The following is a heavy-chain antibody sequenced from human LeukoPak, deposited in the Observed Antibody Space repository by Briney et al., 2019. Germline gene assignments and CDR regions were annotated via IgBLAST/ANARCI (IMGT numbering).Heavy chain of an antibody. J-gene: IGHJ5*02. CDR3: ARRPYCGGDCYPSYWFDP. D-gene: IGHD2-21*02. V-gene: IGHV5-51*01. CDR2: IYPGDSDT. CDR1: GYSFTSYW. Sequence: GEALKISCKGAGYSFTSYWIGWVRQMPGKGLEWMGIIYPGDSDTRYSPSFQGQVTISADHSISTAYLQWSSLKASDTAMYYCARRPYCGGDCYPSYWFDPWGQGTLVTVSS.